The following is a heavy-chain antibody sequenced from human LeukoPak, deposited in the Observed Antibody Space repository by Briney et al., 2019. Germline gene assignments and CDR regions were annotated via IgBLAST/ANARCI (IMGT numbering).Heavy chain of an antibody. CDR2: ISSSSSSI. V-gene: IGHV3-21*04. J-gene: IGHJ6*02. CDR1: GFPFSHYS. Sequence: PGGSLRLSCAASGFPFSHYSMNWVRQAPGKGLEWVSFISSSSSSIYYADSVKGRFTISRDNSKNTLYLQMNSLRAEDTAVYYCATLYSGYDLGGYYYYYYGMDVWGQGTTVTVSS. CDR3: ATLYSGYDLGGYYYYYYGMDV. D-gene: IGHD5-12*01.